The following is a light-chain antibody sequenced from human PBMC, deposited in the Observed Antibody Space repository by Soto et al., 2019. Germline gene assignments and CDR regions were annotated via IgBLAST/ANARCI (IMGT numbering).Light chain of an antibody. CDR2: AVT. V-gene: IGLV2-14*01. CDR3: CSYTTSGTFV. CDR1: SSDIGGYNY. Sequence: QSVLTQPASVSGSPGQSITISCTGTSSDIGGYNYVSWYQQHPDKAPKLMIYAVTDRPSGISYRFSGSKSANTASLTISGLQAEDEADYYCCSYTTSGTFVFGTGTKLTVL. J-gene: IGLJ1*01.